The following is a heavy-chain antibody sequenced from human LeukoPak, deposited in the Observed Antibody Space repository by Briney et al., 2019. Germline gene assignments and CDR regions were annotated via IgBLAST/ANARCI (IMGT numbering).Heavy chain of an antibody. CDR3: ARSVAYYFDY. CDR1: GASISSYC. J-gene: IGHJ4*02. Sequence: SETLSLTCTVAGASISSYCWSWIRQPPGNGREWIGYIYDSGSTNYNPSLKSRVTISVDTSKNQFSLKLSSVTAADTAVYYCARSVAYYFDYWGQGTLVTVSS. D-gene: IGHD2-21*01. V-gene: IGHV4-59*01. CDR2: IYDSGST.